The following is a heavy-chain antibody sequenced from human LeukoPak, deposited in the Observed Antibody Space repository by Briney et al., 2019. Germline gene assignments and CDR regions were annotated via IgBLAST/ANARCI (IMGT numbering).Heavy chain of an antibody. D-gene: IGHD3-10*01. CDR2: IYSGGSA. J-gene: IGHJ4*02. V-gene: IGHV3-53*01. CDR1: GFTFSTYA. Sequence: GGSLGLSCAASGFTFSTYAMSWVRQAPGKGLEWVSVIYSGGSAYYADSVKGRFTISRDNSKNTLYLQMNSLRAEDTAVYYCARDGYGSGFGDYFDYWGQGTLVTVSS. CDR3: ARDGYGSGFGDYFDY.